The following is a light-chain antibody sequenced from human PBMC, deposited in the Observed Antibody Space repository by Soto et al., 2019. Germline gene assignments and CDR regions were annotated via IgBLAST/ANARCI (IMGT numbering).Light chain of an antibody. CDR3: QVWDTDSDHYV. J-gene: IGLJ1*01. CDR1: DIVSKN. CDR2: FDS. V-gene: IGLV3-21*04. Sequence: SYELTQPPSVSAAPGKTAMITCGGNDIVSKNVHWYQQKPGQAPVLAIDFDSDRPSGIPERFSGSNSGNTATLTISRVEAGDEADYYCQVWDTDSDHYVFGPGTKLTVL.